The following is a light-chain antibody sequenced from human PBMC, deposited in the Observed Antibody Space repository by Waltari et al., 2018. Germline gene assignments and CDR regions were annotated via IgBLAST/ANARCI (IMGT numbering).Light chain of an antibody. Sequence: DVVMTQSPLSLPVTLGQPASISCKSSQSLVHSDGNTYLAWFQQRPGQSPRRLIYKVSYRESGVPDRFRASGSGTDFTLKISRVEAEDGGVYYCMQGTHWPLTFGGGTKVEIK. CDR3: MQGTHWPLT. V-gene: IGKV2-30*02. J-gene: IGKJ4*01. CDR1: QSLVHSDGNTY. CDR2: KVS.